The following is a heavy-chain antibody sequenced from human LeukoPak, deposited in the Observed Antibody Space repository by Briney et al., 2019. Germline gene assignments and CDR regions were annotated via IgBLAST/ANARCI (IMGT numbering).Heavy chain of an antibody. J-gene: IGHJ4*02. Sequence: GGSLRLSCAASGFTFSSYSMNWVRQAPGKGLEWVSYISSSSSTIYYADSVKGRFTISRDNAKNSLYLQMNSLRAEDTAVYYCARDPLTSQYCSGGSCYSEGYYFDYWGQGTLVTVSS. V-gene: IGHV3-48*04. CDR2: ISSSSSTI. CDR3: ARDPLTSQYCSGGSCYSEGYYFDY. D-gene: IGHD2-15*01. CDR1: GFTFSSYS.